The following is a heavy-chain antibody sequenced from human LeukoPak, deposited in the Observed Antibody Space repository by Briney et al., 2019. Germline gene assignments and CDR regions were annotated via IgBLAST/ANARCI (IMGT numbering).Heavy chain of an antibody. D-gene: IGHD6-6*01. J-gene: IGHJ4*02. V-gene: IGHV3-21*01. CDR3: ARGASSSSGIFDY. CDR2: NSSNSNYI. CDR1: GFTFNSYS. Sequence: GGSLRLSCAASGFTFNSYSMNWVRQAPGKGLEWVSSNSSNSNYIYYADSVKGRFTISRDNAKNSLYLQMNSLTADDTAVYYCARGASSSSGIFDYWGQGTLVTVSS.